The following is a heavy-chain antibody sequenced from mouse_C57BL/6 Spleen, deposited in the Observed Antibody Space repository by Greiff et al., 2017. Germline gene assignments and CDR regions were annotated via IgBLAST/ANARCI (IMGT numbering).Heavy chain of an antibody. D-gene: IGHD1-1*01. CDR3: ARYHDSSPWFAY. CDR2: INPKNGGT. Sequence: EVQLQQSGPELVKPGASVKISCKASGYTFTDYYMNWVKQSNGKSLEWIGDINPKNGGTSYNQKFKGKATLTVDKSSSTAYIELRSLTSEDSAVYYCARYHDSSPWFAYWGQGTLVTVSA. CDR1: GYTFTDYY. J-gene: IGHJ3*01. V-gene: IGHV1-26*01.